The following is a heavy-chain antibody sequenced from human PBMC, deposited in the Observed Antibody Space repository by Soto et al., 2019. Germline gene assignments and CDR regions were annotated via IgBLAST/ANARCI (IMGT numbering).Heavy chain of an antibody. J-gene: IGHJ6*02. CDR3: ARDSNRGSSWYREIYYYYYYGMDV. D-gene: IGHD6-13*01. CDR1: GGTFSSYA. CDR2: IIPIFGTA. V-gene: IGHV1-69*13. Sequence: SVKVSCXASGGTFSSYAISWVRQAPGQGLEWMGGIIPIFGTANYAQKFQGRVTITADESTSTAYMELSSLRSEDTAVYYCARDSNRGSSWYREIYYYYYYGMDVWGQGTTVTVSS.